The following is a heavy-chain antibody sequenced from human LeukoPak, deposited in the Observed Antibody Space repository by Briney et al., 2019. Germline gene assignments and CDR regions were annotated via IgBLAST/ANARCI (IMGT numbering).Heavy chain of an antibody. CDR2: INPNSGGT. Sequence: ASVKVSCKASGYTFTSYGISWVRQAPGQGLEWMGWINPNSGGTNYAQKFQGRVTMTRDTSISTAYMELSRLRSDDTAVYYCARDTIFGPTAWFDPWGQGTLVTVSS. J-gene: IGHJ5*02. CDR1: GYTFTSYG. V-gene: IGHV1-2*02. D-gene: IGHD3-3*01. CDR3: ARDTIFGPTAWFDP.